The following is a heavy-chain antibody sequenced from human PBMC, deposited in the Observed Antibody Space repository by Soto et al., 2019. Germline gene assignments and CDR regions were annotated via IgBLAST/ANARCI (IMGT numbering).Heavy chain of an antibody. J-gene: IGHJ6*02. Sequence: GASVKVSCKASGYTFTSYDINWVRQATGQGLEWMGWMNPNSGKTGYAQKFQGRVTMTRNTSISTAYMELSSLRSEDTAVYYCARDKGDYYDSSGYYAYYYYYGMDVWGQGTTVTVSS. V-gene: IGHV1-8*01. CDR2: MNPNSGKT. CDR1: GYTFTSYD. D-gene: IGHD3-22*01. CDR3: ARDKGDYYDSSGYYAYYYYYGMDV.